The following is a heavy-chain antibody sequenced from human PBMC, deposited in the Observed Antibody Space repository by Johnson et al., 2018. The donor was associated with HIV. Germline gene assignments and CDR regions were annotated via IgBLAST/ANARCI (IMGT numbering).Heavy chain of an antibody. CDR2: ISYQGSNK. J-gene: IGHJ3*02. D-gene: IGHD4-23*01. CDR1: GFTFSRYA. Sequence: QVQLVESGGGVVQPGRSLRLSCAASGFTFSRYAMHWVRQAPGKGLEWVAVISYQGSNKYYGDSVKGRFTLSRDNSKNTLYLQMNSLRAEDTAVYYCAREGYGGWAFDIWGQGTMVTVSS. CDR3: AREGYGGWAFDI. V-gene: IGHV3-30-3*01.